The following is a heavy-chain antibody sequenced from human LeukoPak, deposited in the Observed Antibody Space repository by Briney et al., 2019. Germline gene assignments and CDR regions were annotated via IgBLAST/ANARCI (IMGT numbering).Heavy chain of an antibody. CDR3: ARDRGGYCGGDCYSPLFDP. Sequence: SETLSLTCTVSGGSISSYYWSWIRQPPGKGLEWIGYIYHSGSTNYNPSLTSRVTISVDTSKNQFSLKLSSVTAADTAVYYCARDRGGYCGGDCYSPLFDPWGQGTLVTVSS. CDR1: GGSISSYY. J-gene: IGHJ5*02. V-gene: IGHV4-59*01. D-gene: IGHD2-21*02. CDR2: IYHSGST.